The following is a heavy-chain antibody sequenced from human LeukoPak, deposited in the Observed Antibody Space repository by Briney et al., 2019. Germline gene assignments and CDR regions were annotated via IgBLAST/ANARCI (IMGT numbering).Heavy chain of an antibody. CDR3: ARDGISGTPPDY. V-gene: IGHV1-2*02. D-gene: IGHD1-7*01. CDR2: INPNSGGT. Sequence: RASVKVSCKASGYTFTGYYMHWVRQAPGQGLEWMGWINPNSGGTNYAQKFQGRVTMTRDTSISKAYMQLSRLRSDDTAVYYCARDGISGTPPDYWGQGTLVTVSS. J-gene: IGHJ4*02. CDR1: GYTFTGYY.